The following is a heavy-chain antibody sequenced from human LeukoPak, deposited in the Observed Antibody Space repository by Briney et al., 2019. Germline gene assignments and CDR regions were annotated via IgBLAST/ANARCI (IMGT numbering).Heavy chain of an antibody. V-gene: IGHV3-30*04. J-gene: IGHJ6*02. D-gene: IGHD6-19*01. CDR1: GFTFSSYA. Sequence: GGSLRVSCAASGFTFSSYAMHWVRQAPGKGLEWVAVISYDGSNKYYADSVKGRFTISRDNSKNTLYLQMNSLRAEDTAVYYCARDSLKQWLVRGSYYYYGMDVWGQGTTVTVSS. CDR3: ARDSLKQWLVRGSYYYYGMDV. CDR2: ISYDGSNK.